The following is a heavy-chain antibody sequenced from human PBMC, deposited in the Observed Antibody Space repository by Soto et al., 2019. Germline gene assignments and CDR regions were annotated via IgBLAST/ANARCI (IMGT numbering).Heavy chain of an antibody. CDR1: GYTFTSYG. Sequence: ASVKVSCKASGYTFTSYGISWVRQAPGQGLEWMGWISAYNGNTNYAQKLQGRVTMTTDTSTSTAYMELRSLRSDDTAVYYCARHMVRGVTSSNNWFDPWGQGTLVTVSS. V-gene: IGHV1-18*01. J-gene: IGHJ5*02. CDR3: ARHMVRGVTSSNNWFDP. D-gene: IGHD3-10*01. CDR2: ISAYNGNT.